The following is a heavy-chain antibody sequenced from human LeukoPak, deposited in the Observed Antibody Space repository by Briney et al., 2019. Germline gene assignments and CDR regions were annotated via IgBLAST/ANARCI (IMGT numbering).Heavy chain of an antibody. CDR3: VRGLGDTAVQFDY. CDR1: GFSVTANY. V-gene: IGHV3-66*01. Sequence: GGSLRLSCGASGFSVTANYMNWVRQAPGKGLEWVSVIYRAGNTYYADSVKGRFTISRDNSKNTLYLQMNSLRAEDTAVYYCVRGLGDTAVQFDYWGQGTLVTVSS. D-gene: IGHD4-23*01. J-gene: IGHJ4*02. CDR2: IYRAGNT.